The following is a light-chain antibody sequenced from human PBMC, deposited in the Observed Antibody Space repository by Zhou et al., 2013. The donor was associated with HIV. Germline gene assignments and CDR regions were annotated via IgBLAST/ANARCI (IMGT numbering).Light chain of an antibody. Sequence: AIQLTQSPSSLSASVGDRVTITCRASQGISTALAWYQQTPGKAPKLVIYDASSLESGVPSRFSGSGSGTHFTLTITSLQPEDFATYYCQQFNTYPLTFGGGTKVDIK. CDR1: QGISTA. V-gene: IGKV1-13*02. CDR3: QQFNTYPLT. CDR2: DAS. J-gene: IGKJ4*01.